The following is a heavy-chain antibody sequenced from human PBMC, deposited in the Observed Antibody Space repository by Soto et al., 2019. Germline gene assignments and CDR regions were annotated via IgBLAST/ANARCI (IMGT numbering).Heavy chain of an antibody. J-gene: IGHJ4*02. Sequence: TGGSLRLSCAASGFTFDDYAMHWVRQAPGKGLEWVSGISWNSGSIGYADSVKGRFTISRDNAKNSLYLQMNSLRAEDTALYYCAKGPVVGAYYFDYWGQGTLVTVSS. V-gene: IGHV3-9*01. CDR2: ISWNSGSI. CDR3: AKGPVVGAYYFDY. CDR1: GFTFDDYA. D-gene: IGHD1-26*01.